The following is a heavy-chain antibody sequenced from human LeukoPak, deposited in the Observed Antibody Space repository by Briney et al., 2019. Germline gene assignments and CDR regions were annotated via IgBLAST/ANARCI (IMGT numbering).Heavy chain of an antibody. D-gene: IGHD2-15*01. J-gene: IGHJ4*02. CDR3: AKAPAGHCSGVICYPLDN. CDR2: ISGSDTGT. Sequence: PGGSLRLSCAASGFTFSTYAMSWVRQAPGKGLEWVSAISGSDTGTYYADSVRGRFTISRDNSKNILFLQMNSLRAEDTAVYYCAKAPAGHCSGVICYPLDNWGQGILVSVSS. CDR1: GFTFSTYA. V-gene: IGHV3-23*01.